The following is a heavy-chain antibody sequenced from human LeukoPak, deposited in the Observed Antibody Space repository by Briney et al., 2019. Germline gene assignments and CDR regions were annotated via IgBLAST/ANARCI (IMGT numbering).Heavy chain of an antibody. Sequence: SETLSLACAVYGGSFSGYYWSWIRQPPGKGLEWIGEINHSGSTNYNPSLKSRVTISVDTSKNQFSLKLSSVTAADTAVYYCARMGSYRYLAYFDYWGQGTLVTVSS. D-gene: IGHD3-16*02. J-gene: IGHJ4*02. CDR3: ARMGSYRYLAYFDY. V-gene: IGHV4-34*01. CDR1: GGSFSGYY. CDR2: INHSGST.